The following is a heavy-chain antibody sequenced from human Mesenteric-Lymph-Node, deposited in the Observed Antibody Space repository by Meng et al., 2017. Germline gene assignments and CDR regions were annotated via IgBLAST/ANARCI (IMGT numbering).Heavy chain of an antibody. CDR2: IIPIFGTA. J-gene: IGHJ4*02. Sequence: QVQLAHAGAGGKKPGSSVKVSCKASGGTFSSYAISWVRQAPGQGLEWMGGIIPIFGTANYAQKFQGRVTITADESTSTAYMELSSLRSEDTAVYYCARDRSAFSNYFDYWGQGTLVTVSS. CDR3: ARDRSAFSNYFDY. V-gene: IGHV1-69*01. D-gene: IGHD2/OR15-2a*01. CDR1: GGTFSSYA.